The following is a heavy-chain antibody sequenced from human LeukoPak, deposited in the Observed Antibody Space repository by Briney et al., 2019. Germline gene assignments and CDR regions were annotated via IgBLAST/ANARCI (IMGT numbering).Heavy chain of an antibody. CDR1: GFTFSSYS. Sequence: PGGSLRLSCAASGFTFSSYSMNWVRQAPGKGLEWVSSITSSSSYIFYADSVKGRFTISRDNAKDSLYLQMNSLGPEDTAVYYCARDPYSGNYGNYYYYYMDVWGKGTTVTISS. V-gene: IGHV3-21*01. CDR3: ARDPYSGNYGNYYYYYMDV. J-gene: IGHJ6*03. D-gene: IGHD1-26*01. CDR2: ITSSSSYI.